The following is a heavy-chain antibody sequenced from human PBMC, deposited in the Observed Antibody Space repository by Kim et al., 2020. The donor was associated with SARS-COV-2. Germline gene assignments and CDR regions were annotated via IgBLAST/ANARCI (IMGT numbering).Heavy chain of an antibody. CDR1: GLPLSDYY. CDR2: ISPSTSYI. V-gene: IGHV3-11*05. D-gene: IGHD5-12*01. J-gene: IGHJ5*02. CDR3: ARDPGASGSKRGWFDP. Sequence: GGSLRLSCAASGLPLSDYYMNWIRQAPGKGLEWISYISPSTSYIDYADSVKGRFTISRDNAKNSLSLQMNSLTADDTAVYYCARDPGASGSKRGWFDPWGQGTLVTVSS.